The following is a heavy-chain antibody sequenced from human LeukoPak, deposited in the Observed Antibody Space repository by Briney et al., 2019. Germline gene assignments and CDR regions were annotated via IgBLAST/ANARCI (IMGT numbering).Heavy chain of an antibody. J-gene: IGHJ4*02. CDR3: ATRRTGSGSYYSFDY. CDR2: FDPEDGET. CDR1: GYTLTELS. Sequence: GASVKVSCKVSGYTLTELSMHWVRQAPGKGLEWMGGFDPEDGETIYAQKSQGRVTMTEDTSTDTAYMEPSSLRSEDTAVYYCATRRTGSGSYYSFDYWGQGTLVTVSS. D-gene: IGHD3-10*01. V-gene: IGHV1-24*01.